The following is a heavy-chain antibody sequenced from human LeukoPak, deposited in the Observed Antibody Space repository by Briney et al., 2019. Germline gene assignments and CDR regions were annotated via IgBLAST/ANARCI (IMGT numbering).Heavy chain of an antibody. D-gene: IGHD3-16*02. Sequence: GGSLRLSCAASGFTFSSYWMSWVRQAPGKGLEWVANIKQDGSEKYYVDSVKGRFTISRDNAKNSLYLQMNSLRAEDTAVYYCARGRCQKGKSAYYYYGMDVWGQGTTVTVSS. J-gene: IGHJ6*02. CDR2: IKQDGSEK. CDR3: ARGRCQKGKSAYYYYGMDV. V-gene: IGHV3-7*01. CDR1: GFTFSSYW.